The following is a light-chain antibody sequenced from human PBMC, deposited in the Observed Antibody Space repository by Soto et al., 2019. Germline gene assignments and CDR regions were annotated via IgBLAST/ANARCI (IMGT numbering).Light chain of an antibody. V-gene: IGLV2-14*03. CDR3: TSYTTSITYV. CDR1: SSDFGDFNY. CDR2: DVS. Sequence: QSALTQPASVPGSPGQSITISCTGTSSDFGDFNYVFWYQQHPGKAPKLLIYDVSNRPSGVSSRFSGSKSGDTASLTISGLQAEDEADYYCTSYTTSITYVFGTGTKVTVL. J-gene: IGLJ1*01.